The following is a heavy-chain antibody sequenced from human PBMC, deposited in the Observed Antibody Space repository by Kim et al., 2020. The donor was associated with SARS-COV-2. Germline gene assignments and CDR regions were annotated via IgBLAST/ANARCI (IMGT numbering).Heavy chain of an antibody. CDR1: GGSISSYY. CDR2: IYYSGSP. Sequence: SETLSLTCTVSGGSISSYYWSWIRQPPGKGLEWIGYIYYSGSPNYNPSLKSRVTISVDTSKNQFSLKLSSVTAADPAVYYCARALRGGVDYYDSSGYFGFDYWGQGSLVTVST. CDR3: ARALRGGVDYYDSSGYFGFDY. V-gene: IGHV4-59*01. D-gene: IGHD3-22*01. J-gene: IGHJ4*02.